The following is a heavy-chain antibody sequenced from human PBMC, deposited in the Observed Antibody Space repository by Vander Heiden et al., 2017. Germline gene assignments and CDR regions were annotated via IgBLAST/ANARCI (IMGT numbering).Heavy chain of an antibody. D-gene: IGHD1-26*01. CDR2: ISGSGGST. CDR3: AKWGSGSYYSTRDYFDY. Sequence: EVQLLESGGGLVQPGGSLRLSYAASGFTFSSYAMSWVRQAPGKGLEWVSAISGSGGSTYYADSVKGRFTISRDNSKNTLYLQMNSLRAEDTAVYYCAKWGSGSYYSTRDYFDYWGQGTLVTVSS. J-gene: IGHJ4*02. CDR1: GFTFSSYA. V-gene: IGHV3-23*01.